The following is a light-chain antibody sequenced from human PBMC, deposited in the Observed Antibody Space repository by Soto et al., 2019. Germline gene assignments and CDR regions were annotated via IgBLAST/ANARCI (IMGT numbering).Light chain of an antibody. V-gene: IGLV2-14*03. CDR3: SSYTVSGSYV. CDR2: DVS. J-gene: IGLJ1*01. Sequence: QSVLNQPASVSGSPGQSITISCSGTSSVVGRYNAVSWYQQHPGKVPQLMIYDVSIRPSGISDRFSASKSGNMASLTISGLQAEDEADYYCSSYTVSGSYVFATGSKVTVL. CDR1: SSVVGRYNA.